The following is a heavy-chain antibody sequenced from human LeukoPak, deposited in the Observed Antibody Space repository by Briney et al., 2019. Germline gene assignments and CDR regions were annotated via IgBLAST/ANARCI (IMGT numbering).Heavy chain of an antibody. Sequence: GASVKVSCKASGYIFAGYYIHWVRQAPGQGLEWMGWLNPKNGVTKYAQKFQGRVTMTGDTSIGAAYMELNSLRSEDTAVYYCASPIAARPYYFDYWGQGTLVTVSS. V-gene: IGHV1-2*02. CDR1: GYIFAGYY. D-gene: IGHD6-6*01. J-gene: IGHJ4*02. CDR2: LNPKNGVT. CDR3: ASPIAARPYYFDY.